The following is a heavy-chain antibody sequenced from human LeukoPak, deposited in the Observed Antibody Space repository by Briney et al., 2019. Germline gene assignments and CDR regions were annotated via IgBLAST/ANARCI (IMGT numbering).Heavy chain of an antibody. CDR1: GFTFSSYG. CDR2: IRYDGSNK. D-gene: IGHD6-19*01. V-gene: IGHV3-30*02. Sequence: GGSLRLSCAASGFTFSSYGMHWVRQAPGKGLEWVAFIRYDGSNKYYADSVKGRFTISRDNAKNSLYLQMNSLRAEDTALYYCARVSDISVAAYFDYWGQGTLVTVSS. J-gene: IGHJ4*02. CDR3: ARVSDISVAAYFDY.